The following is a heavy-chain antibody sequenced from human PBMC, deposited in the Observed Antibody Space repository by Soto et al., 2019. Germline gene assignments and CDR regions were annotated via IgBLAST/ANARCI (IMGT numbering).Heavy chain of an antibody. V-gene: IGHV4-4*07. J-gene: IGHJ6*02. CDR1: GGSISTYY. CDR2: IDTSGNT. Sequence: SETLSLTCTVSGGSISTYYWSWIRQPAGKGLEWIGRIDTSGNTNYNPSLKSRVTMSVDTSKKQFSLKLTSVTAADAAVYYCARYSSNWFQTEGMDVWGQGTTVTVSS. D-gene: IGHD6-13*01. CDR3: ARYSSNWFQTEGMDV.